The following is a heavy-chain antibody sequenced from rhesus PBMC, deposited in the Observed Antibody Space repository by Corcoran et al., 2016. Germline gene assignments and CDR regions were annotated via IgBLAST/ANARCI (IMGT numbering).Heavy chain of an antibody. V-gene: IGHV3S11*01. CDR1: GFTFSNYW. CDR2: IENKADGGTA. CDR3: TSHNGGDYGYGLDS. J-gene: IGHJ6*01. D-gene: IGHD3-9*01. Sequence: EVQLVESGGGLVQPGGSLRLSCAASGFTFSNYWMSWVRQAPGKGLEWVGFIENKADGGTAAYAESVKGRFTMSRNDSKNTLYLQMNSLKAEDPAVYYCTSHNGGDYGYGLDSWGQGVVVTVSS.